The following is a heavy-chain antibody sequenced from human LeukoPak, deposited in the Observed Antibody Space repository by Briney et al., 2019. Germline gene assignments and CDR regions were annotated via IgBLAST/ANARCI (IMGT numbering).Heavy chain of an antibody. Sequence: SVKVSCRASGGTFSSYAISWVRQAPGQGLEWMGGIIPIFGTANYAQKFQGRVTITADESTSTAYMELSSLRSEDTAVYYCASGEYYDILTGYSYYFDYWGQGTLVTVSS. CDR1: GGTFSSYA. CDR2: IIPIFGTA. D-gene: IGHD3-9*01. V-gene: IGHV1-69*01. CDR3: ASGEYYDILTGYSYYFDY. J-gene: IGHJ4*02.